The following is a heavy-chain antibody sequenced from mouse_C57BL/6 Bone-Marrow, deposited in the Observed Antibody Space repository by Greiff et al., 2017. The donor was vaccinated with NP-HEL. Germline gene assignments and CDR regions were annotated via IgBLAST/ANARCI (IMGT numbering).Heavy chain of an antibody. CDR2: IDPSDSYT. CDR3: ARSRRYRGFAY. Sequence: QVQLQQPGAELVMPGASVKLSCKASGYTFTSYWMHWVKQRPGQGLEWIGEIDPSDSYTNYNQQFKGKSTLTVDKSSSTAYMQLSSLTSEDSAVYYCARSRRYRGFAYWGQGTLVTVSA. J-gene: IGHJ3*01. V-gene: IGHV1-69*01. D-gene: IGHD1-1*01. CDR1: GYTFTSYW.